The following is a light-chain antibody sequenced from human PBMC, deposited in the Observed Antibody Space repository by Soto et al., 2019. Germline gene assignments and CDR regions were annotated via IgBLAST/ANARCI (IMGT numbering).Light chain of an antibody. J-gene: IGKJ4*01. Sequence: EIVLTHSLGTLSLSPGERETLYCRANQSVSSSYLVWNQQRPGQPPRLLIYGTSNRAAGIPDRFKGTGSGTDFTLTIYRLEPEDSAVYYCQQYGSSALTFGGGTKV. V-gene: IGKV3-20*01. CDR2: GTS. CDR1: QSVSSSY. CDR3: QQYGSSALT.